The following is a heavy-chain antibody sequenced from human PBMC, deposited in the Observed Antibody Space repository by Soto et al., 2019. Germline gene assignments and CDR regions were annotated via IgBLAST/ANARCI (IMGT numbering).Heavy chain of an antibody. D-gene: IGHD2-2*01. Sequence: QVQLVQSGAAVKKPGASVKVSCQASGYTFTSYGISWVRQAPGQGLERMGWISGYNGNTDYAQKFQGRVTITTDTSTSTAYMYLRSLRSDDTAVYYCARDRPFSTSREPIDYWGQGTLVTVSS. V-gene: IGHV1-18*04. CDR2: ISGYNGNT. CDR1: GYTFTSYG. CDR3: ARDRPFSTSREPIDY. J-gene: IGHJ4*02.